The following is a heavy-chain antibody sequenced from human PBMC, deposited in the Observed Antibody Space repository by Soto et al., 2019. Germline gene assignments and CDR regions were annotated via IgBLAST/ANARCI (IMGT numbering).Heavy chain of an antibody. CDR2: IYYSGST. CDR1: GGSIGTYY. D-gene: IGHD5-12*01. CDR3: ARLLRRVGTLGNFYYYMDV. V-gene: IGHV4-59*08. Sequence: QVQLQESGPGLVKPSETLSLTCTVSGGSIGTYYWSWIRQPPGKGLECIGYIYYSGSTNYSPSLRSRVTISVDASKHQLSLNLSSVTAADTAVYFCARLLRRVGTLGNFYYYMDVWGKGTTVTVSS. J-gene: IGHJ6*03.